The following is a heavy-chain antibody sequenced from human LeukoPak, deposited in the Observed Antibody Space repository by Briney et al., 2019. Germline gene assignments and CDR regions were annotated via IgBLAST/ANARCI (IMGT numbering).Heavy chain of an antibody. D-gene: IGHD3-3*01. CDR1: GYTFTSYG. CDR3: AREFSYDFWSGYFTDDYYGMDV. V-gene: IGHV1-18*01. J-gene: IGHJ6*02. Sequence: AAVTVSCKASGYTFTSYGISWVRQAPAQGLEWMGWISVYNGNTNYARKLQGRVTMTTDTSTSTAYMELRSLRSDDTAVYYCAREFSYDFWSGYFTDDYYGMDVWGQGTTVTVSS. CDR2: ISVYNGNT.